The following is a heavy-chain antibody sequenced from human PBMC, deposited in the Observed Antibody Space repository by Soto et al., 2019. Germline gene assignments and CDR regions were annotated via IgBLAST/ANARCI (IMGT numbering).Heavy chain of an antibody. D-gene: IGHD1-26*01. CDR3: ARVSGSYYYGMEV. CDR1: GGSFSGYY. V-gene: IGHV4-34*01. Sequence: SETLSLTCAVYGGSFSGYYWTWIRQPPGTGLEWIGEINHSGSTNYNPSLKSRVTISVDKSKNQFSLKLSSVTAADTAVYYCARVSGSYYYGMEVWGQGTTVTVSS. CDR2: INHSGST. J-gene: IGHJ6*02.